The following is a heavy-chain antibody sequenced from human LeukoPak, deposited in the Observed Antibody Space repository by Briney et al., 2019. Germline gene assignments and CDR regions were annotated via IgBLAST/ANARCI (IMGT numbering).Heavy chain of an antibody. CDR2: IIPILGTA. J-gene: IGHJ4*02. Sequence: ASVKVSCKPSGGTFSTYAISWVRQAPGQGLEWMGGIIPILGTAKYAKKFQGRVTITADEFTGTAHMELSSLRSEDTAVYYCASNTNYYEGSGHYVFDYWGQGTLVTISS. D-gene: IGHD3-22*01. CDR3: ASNTNYYEGSGHYVFDY. CDR1: GGTFSTYA. V-gene: IGHV1-69*01.